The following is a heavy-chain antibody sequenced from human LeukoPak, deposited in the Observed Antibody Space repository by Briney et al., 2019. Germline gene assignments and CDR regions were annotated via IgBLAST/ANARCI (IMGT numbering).Heavy chain of an antibody. V-gene: IGHV3-7*01. CDR3: ARDPVEWELLLDY. D-gene: IGHD1-26*01. CDR2: MNIDGSEK. CDR1: GFTFSNYW. J-gene: IGHJ4*02. Sequence: GGSLRLSCAASGFTFSNYWMGWVGKAPGKRLEGVANMNIDGSEKYYADSVKGRFSISRDNARNSVYLQMASLRVEDTAVYYCARDPVEWELLLDYWGQGTLVTVSS.